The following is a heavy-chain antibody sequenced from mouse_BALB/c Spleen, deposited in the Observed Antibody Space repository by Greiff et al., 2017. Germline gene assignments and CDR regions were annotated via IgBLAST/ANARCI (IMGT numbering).Heavy chain of an antibody. Sequence: EVKLVESGGGLVKPGGSLKLSCAASGFTFSSYTMSWVRQTPEKRLEWVATISSGGGNTYYPDSVKGRFTIYRDNAKNNLYLQMSSLRSEDTALYYCARSDYDNYAMDYWGQGTSVTVSS. V-gene: IGHV5-9*03. CDR3: ARSDYDNYAMDY. J-gene: IGHJ4*01. CDR2: ISSGGGNT. CDR1: GFTFSSYT. D-gene: IGHD2-4*01.